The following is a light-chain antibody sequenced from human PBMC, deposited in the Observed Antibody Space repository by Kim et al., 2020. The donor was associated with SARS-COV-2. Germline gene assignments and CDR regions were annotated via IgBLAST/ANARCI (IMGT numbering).Light chain of an antibody. J-gene: IGKJ4*01. CDR3: QQYDKGLT. CDR1: HSVSSN. Sequence: IVMTQSPATLSVSPGARATLSCRASHSVSSNLAWYQQKPGQAPRLLIFGASTRATGIAARFSGSGSETEFTLTISSLQSEDFAVYYSQQYDKGLTFGGGTKVDIK. CDR2: GAS. V-gene: IGKV3-15*01.